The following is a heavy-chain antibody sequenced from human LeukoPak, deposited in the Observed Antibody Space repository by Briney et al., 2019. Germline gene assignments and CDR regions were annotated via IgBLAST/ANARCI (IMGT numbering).Heavy chain of an antibody. CDR2: ISYDGSNK. V-gene: IGHV3-30*18. J-gene: IGHJ6*03. Sequence: GGSLRLSCAASGFTFSSYGMHWVRQAPGKGLEWVAVISYDGSNKYYADSVKGRFTISRDNSKSSLYLQMNSLRAEDTALYYCAKDTADRGYSYGYYYYYYMDVWGKGTTVTVSS. D-gene: IGHD5-18*01. CDR1: GFTFSSYG. CDR3: AKDTADRGYSYGYYYYYYMDV.